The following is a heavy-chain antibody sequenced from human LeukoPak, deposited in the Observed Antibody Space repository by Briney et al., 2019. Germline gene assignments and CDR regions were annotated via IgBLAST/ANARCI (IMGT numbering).Heavy chain of an antibody. CDR3: ARDAGSWYFDY. J-gene: IGHJ4*02. D-gene: IGHD3-10*01. CDR2: IYSGGST. V-gene: IGHV3-66*01. Sequence: GGSLRLSCAASGFTFSSYSMNWVRQAPGKGLEWVSVIYSGGSTYYADSVKGRFTISRDNSKNTLYLQMNSLRAEDTAVYYCARDAGSWYFDYWGQGTLVTVSS. CDR1: GFTFSSYS.